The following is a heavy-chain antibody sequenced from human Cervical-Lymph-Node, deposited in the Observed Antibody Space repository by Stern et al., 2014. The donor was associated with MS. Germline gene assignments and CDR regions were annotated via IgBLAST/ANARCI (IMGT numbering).Heavy chain of an antibody. V-gene: IGHV7-4-1*02. Sequence: VQMVESGSELKKPGASVKDSCKASGYTFTSYAMNWVRQAPGQGLEWMGWINTNTGNPPYAQVFTGRFVFSLDTSVSTAYLQISSLKAEDTAVYYCARDQGYCSGGSCYSGVRWFDPWGQGTLVTVSS. J-gene: IGHJ5*02. CDR2: INTNTGNP. CDR1: GYTFTSYA. D-gene: IGHD2-15*01. CDR3: ARDQGYCSGGSCYSGVRWFDP.